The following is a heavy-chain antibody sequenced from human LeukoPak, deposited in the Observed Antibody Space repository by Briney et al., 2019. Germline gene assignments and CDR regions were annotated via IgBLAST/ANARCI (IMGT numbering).Heavy chain of an antibody. D-gene: IGHD3-3*01. CDR3: ARDSGYYDFWSGYFLSATPGGGFDP. CDR1: GGSISSRSYY. V-gene: IGHV4-39*07. J-gene: IGHJ5*02. CDR2: ISHSGST. Sequence: PSETLSLTCSVSGGSISSRSYYWGWIRQPPGKGLEWIGSISHSGSTYYNPSLKSRVTISVDTSKNQFSLKLSSVTAADTAVYYCARDSGYYDFWSGYFLSATPGGGFDPWGQGTLVTVSS.